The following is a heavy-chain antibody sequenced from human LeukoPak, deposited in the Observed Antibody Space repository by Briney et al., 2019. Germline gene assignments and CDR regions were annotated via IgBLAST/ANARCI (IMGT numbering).Heavy chain of an antibody. CDR3: CWLPPGKREYYFDY. D-gene: IGHD3-16*01. V-gene: IGHV1-24*01. CDR2: FDPEEGET. CDR1: GYNFTEIA. Sequence: ASVKVSCKVSGYNFTEIAMHWVRQAPGKGLEWVGGFDPEEGETVYAQKFQGRVALTEDTSTDTAYMELSSLRSEDTAVYFCCWLPPGKREYYFDYWGQGTLVTVSS. J-gene: IGHJ4*02.